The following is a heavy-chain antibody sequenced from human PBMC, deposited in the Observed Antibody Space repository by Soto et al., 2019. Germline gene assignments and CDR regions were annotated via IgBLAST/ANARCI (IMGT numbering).Heavy chain of an antibody. CDR2: ISAYNGNT. Sequence: ASVKVSCKASGYTFTSYGISWVRQAPGQGLEWMGWISAYNGNTNYAQKLQGRVTMTTDTSTSTAYMELRSLRSDDTAVYYCARVFPQSVAGKGADYYYGMDVWGQGTTVTVS. CDR1: GYTFTSYG. CDR3: ARVFPQSVAGKGADYYYGMDV. V-gene: IGHV1-18*01. D-gene: IGHD6-19*01. J-gene: IGHJ6*02.